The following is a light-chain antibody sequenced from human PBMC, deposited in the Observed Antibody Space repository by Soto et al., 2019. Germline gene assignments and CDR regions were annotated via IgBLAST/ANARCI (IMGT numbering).Light chain of an antibody. CDR3: QQYNSYSLT. V-gene: IGKV3-11*01. CDR1: QSVNRY. J-gene: IGKJ4*01. Sequence: ETVLTQSPATLSLSPGDRATLSCRASQSVNRYLAWYQQKPGQAPRLLIYDASNRATGIPARFSGSGSGTDFTLTISSLEPEDFATYYCQQYNSYSLTFGGGTKVEIK. CDR2: DAS.